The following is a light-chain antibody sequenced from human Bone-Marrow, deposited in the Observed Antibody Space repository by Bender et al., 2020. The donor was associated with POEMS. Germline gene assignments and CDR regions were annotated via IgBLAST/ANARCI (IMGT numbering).Light chain of an antibody. Sequence: QSALTQPASVSGSPGQSITISCTGTSSDVGGYNYVSWYLQHPGKAPKLMIYAVTRRASGVSDRFSASKSGNTASLTISGLQAEDEANYYCCSSAGSSTLLFGGGTKLTVL. CDR3: CSSAGSSTLL. V-gene: IGLV2-23*02. CDR1: SSDVGGYNY. J-gene: IGLJ2*01. CDR2: AVT.